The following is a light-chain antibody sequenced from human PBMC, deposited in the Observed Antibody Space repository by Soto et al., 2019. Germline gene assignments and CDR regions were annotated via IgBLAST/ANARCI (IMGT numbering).Light chain of an antibody. CDR3: QSYDNSLSGDV. CDR1: SSNIGAGYD. CDR2: GNS. J-gene: IGLJ1*01. Sequence: QSVLTQLPSVSGAPGQRVTISCTGSSSNIGAGYDVHWYQQLPGTAPKLLIYGNSNRPSGVPDRISGSKSGTSASLAITGLQAEDEADDYCQSYDNSLSGDVFGTGTKLTVL. V-gene: IGLV1-40*01.